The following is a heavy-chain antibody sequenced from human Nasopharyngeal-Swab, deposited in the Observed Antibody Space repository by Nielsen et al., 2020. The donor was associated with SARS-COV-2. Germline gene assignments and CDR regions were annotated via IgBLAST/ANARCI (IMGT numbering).Heavy chain of an antibody. Sequence: ASVKVSCKASGYIFTSYAMHWVRQAPGQRLEWMGWINAGNGNTKYSQKFQGRVTITRDTSASTAYMELGSLRSEDTAVYYCARGIAAAGTLDYWGQGTLVTVSS. V-gene: IGHV1-3*01. J-gene: IGHJ4*02. CDR2: INAGNGNT. CDR1: GYIFTSYA. CDR3: ARGIAAAGTLDY. D-gene: IGHD6-13*01.